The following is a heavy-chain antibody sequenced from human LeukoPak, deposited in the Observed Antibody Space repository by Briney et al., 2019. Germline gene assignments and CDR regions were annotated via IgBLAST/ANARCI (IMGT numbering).Heavy chain of an antibody. Sequence: SVKVSCKASGGTFSSYAISWVRQAPGQGLEWMGRIIPIFGTANYAQKFQGRVTITTGESTSTAYMELSSLRSEDTAVYYCAITRDIVVVVAAPNFQHWGQGTLVTVSS. D-gene: IGHD2-15*01. CDR2: IIPIFGTA. V-gene: IGHV1-69*05. CDR3: AITRDIVVVVAAPNFQH. CDR1: GGTFSSYA. J-gene: IGHJ1*01.